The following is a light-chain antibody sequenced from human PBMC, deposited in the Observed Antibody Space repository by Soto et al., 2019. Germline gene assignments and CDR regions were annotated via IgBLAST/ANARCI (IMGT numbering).Light chain of an antibody. CDR3: QQYSNWPPIT. CDR1: QSVSSK. CDR2: DTS. V-gene: IGKV3-15*01. Sequence: DIVLRQSPGSLASCPGERATLSCRASQSVSSKLAWYQQKPGQAPRLLIYDTSTRATGIPARFSGSGSGTEFTLTISSLQSEDFAVYYCQQYSNWPPITLGQGTRLE. J-gene: IGKJ5*01.